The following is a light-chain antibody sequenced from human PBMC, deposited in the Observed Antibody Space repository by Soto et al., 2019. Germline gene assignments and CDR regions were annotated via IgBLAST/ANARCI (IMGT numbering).Light chain of an antibody. CDR2: DVV. CDR3: QRYDSFLVT. V-gene: IGKV1-5*01. Sequence: SHVPQFRSSLSASLGGIVTISCRASQRIAGCLAWHQQKPGKAPKLLIHDVVALQSGVPPRFSGSGSGTEFTLTISSLQPEDFATYYCQRYDSFLVTFRQGSKVDI. J-gene: IGKJ1*01. CDR1: QRIAGC.